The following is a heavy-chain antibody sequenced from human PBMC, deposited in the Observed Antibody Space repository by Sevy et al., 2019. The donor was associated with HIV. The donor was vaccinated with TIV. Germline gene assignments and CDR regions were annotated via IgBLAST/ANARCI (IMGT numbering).Heavy chain of an antibody. J-gene: IGHJ3*02. Sequence: SETLSLTCTVSGGSVSSASYYWSWIRQSPGKGLEWIGYIYYTGSTNYNPSLKSRVTISLDMSMNQFSLKLSSVTAADTSVYYCARDLSITQAFDCSGYYQNEAFDIWGQGTMVTVSS. CDR3: ARDLSITQAFDCSGYYQNEAFDI. CDR1: GGSVSSASYY. V-gene: IGHV4-61*01. D-gene: IGHD3-22*01. CDR2: IYYTGST.